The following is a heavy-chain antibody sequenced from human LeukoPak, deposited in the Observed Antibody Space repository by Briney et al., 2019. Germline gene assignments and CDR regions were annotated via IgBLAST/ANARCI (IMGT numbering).Heavy chain of an antibody. CDR2: ISYDGSDK. CDR3: ARARPSMWIDY. V-gene: IGHV3-30*19. CDR1: GFTFSSYG. Sequence: GGSLRLSCAASGFTFSSYGMHWVRQAPGKGLEWVAVISYDGSDKFYADSVKGRFTISRDSSKNTLYLQMNSLRPEDTAVYYCARARPSMWIDYWGQGTLVTVSS. J-gene: IGHJ4*02. D-gene: IGHD5-12*01.